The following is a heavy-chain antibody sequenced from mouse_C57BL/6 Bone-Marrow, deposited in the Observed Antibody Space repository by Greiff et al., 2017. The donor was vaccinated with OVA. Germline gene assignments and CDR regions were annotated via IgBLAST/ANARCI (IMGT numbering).Heavy chain of an antibody. Sequence: EVKLMESGPELVKPGASVKISCKASGYTFTDYYMNWVKQSHGKSLEWIGDINPNNGGTSYNQKFKGKATLTVDKSSSTAYMELRSLTSEDSAVYYCASGRRDAMDYWGQGTSVTVSS. V-gene: IGHV1-26*01. CDR2: INPNNGGT. CDR1: GYTFTDYY. CDR3: ASGRRDAMDY. D-gene: IGHD6-1*01. J-gene: IGHJ4*01.